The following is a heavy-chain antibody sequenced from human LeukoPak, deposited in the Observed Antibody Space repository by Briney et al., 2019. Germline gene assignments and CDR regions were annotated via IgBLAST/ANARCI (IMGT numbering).Heavy chain of an antibody. J-gene: IGHJ4*02. D-gene: IGHD1-1*01. CDR3: ARDRVPTRAGFDY. CDR2: ISSSSSYI. CDR1: GFTFSSYS. V-gene: IGHV3-21*01. Sequence: GGSLRLPCAASGFTFSSYSMNWVRQAPGKGLEWVSSISSSSSYIYYADSVKGRFTISRDNAKNSLYLQMNSLRAEDTAVYYCARDRVPTRAGFDYWGQGTLVTVSS.